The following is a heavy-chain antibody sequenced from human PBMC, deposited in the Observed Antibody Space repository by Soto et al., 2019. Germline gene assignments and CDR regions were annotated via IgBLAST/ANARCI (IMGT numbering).Heavy chain of an antibody. Sequence: GGSLRLSCAASGFTVSSNYMSWVRQAPGKGLEWVSVIYSGGSTYYADSVRGRFTISRDNSKNTLYLQMNSLRAEDTAVYYCAKDQIVVVVAATQVTPFDYWGQGTLVTVSS. CDR2: IYSGGST. D-gene: IGHD2-15*01. CDR1: GFTVSSNY. J-gene: IGHJ4*02. CDR3: AKDQIVVVVAATQVTPFDY. V-gene: IGHV3-53*01.